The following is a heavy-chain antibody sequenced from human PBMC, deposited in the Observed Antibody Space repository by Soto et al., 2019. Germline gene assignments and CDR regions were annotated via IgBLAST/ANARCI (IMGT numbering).Heavy chain of an antibody. CDR3: AKDMWFDP. J-gene: IGHJ5*02. CDR2: ISYDGSNK. Sequence: GGSLRLSCAASGFTFSSYAMHWVRQAPGKGLEWVAVISYDGSNKYYADSVKGRFTISRDNSKNTLYLQMNSLRVEDTAVYYCAKDMWFDPWGQGTLVTVSS. V-gene: IGHV3-30-3*01. CDR1: GFTFSSYA.